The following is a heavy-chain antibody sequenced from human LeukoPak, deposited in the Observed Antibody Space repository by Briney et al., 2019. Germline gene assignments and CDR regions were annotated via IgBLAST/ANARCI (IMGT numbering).Heavy chain of an antibody. CDR2: IYYSGST. CDR3: ARDGYSSLSPDGAGFDY. J-gene: IGHJ4*02. V-gene: IGHV4-59*01. CDR1: GGSISSYY. D-gene: IGHD6-6*01. Sequence: SETLSLTCTVSGGSISSYYWSWIRQPPGKGLEWIGYIYYSGSTNYNPSLKSRVTISVDTSKNQFSLKLSSVTAADTAVYYCARDGYSSLSPDGAGFDYWGQGTLVTVSS.